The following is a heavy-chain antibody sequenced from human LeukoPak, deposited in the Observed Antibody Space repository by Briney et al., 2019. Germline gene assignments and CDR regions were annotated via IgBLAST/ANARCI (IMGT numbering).Heavy chain of an antibody. Sequence: GGSLRLSCAASGFTFDDYAMHWVRQAPGKGLEWVSGISWNSGSIGYADSVKGRFTISRDNAKNCLYLQMNSLRAEDMALYYCAKDIAAAGLHDAFDIWGQGTMVTVSS. CDR3: AKDIAAAGLHDAFDI. D-gene: IGHD6-13*01. CDR1: GFTFDDYA. J-gene: IGHJ3*02. CDR2: ISWNSGSI. V-gene: IGHV3-9*03.